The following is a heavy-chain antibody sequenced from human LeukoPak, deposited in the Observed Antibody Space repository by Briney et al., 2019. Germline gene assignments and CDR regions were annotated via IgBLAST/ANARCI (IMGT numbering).Heavy chain of an antibody. CDR3: ARDPPRAAWVFDY. D-gene: IGHD6-25*01. Sequence: GGSLRLSCAASGLTFSNYAMSSVRQAPGKALEWVSAITSGGGTTYYAGSVKGRFTISRDNSKNTLYLQMNSLRAEDTAVYYCARDPPRAAWVFDYWGQGTLVSVSS. J-gene: IGHJ4*02. V-gene: IGHV3-23*01. CDR1: GLTFSNYA. CDR2: ITSGGGTT.